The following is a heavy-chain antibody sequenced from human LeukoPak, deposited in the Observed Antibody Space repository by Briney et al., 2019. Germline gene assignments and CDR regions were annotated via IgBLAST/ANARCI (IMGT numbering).Heavy chain of an antibody. V-gene: IGHV3-21*01. CDR3: ASDIVATMDV. Sequence: GGSLRLSCAASGFTFSSYSMNWVRQAPGKGLEWASSISSSSSSIYYADSVKGRFTISRDNAKNSLYLQMNSLRAEDTAVYYCASDIVATMDVWGKGTTVTVSS. CDR2: ISSSSSSI. CDR1: GFTFSSYS. J-gene: IGHJ6*04. D-gene: IGHD5-12*01.